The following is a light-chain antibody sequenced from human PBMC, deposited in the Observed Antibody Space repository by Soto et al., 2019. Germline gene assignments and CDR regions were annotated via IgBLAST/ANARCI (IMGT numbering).Light chain of an antibody. CDR3: SAYTNAIPRI. J-gene: IGLJ2*01. CDR2: DVS. CDR1: SSIY. V-gene: IGLV2-14*01. Sequence: QSALTQPASVSGSPGQSITISCTGISSIYVSWYQQHPGKAPKLMLYDVSNRPSGVSNRFSGSKSDNTASLTISGLQPEDEADYYCSAYTNAIPRILGGGTKLTVL.